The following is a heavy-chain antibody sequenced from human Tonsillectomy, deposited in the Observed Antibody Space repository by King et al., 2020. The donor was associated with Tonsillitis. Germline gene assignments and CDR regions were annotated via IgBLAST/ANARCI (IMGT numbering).Heavy chain of an antibody. CDR3: ARGLLYYDFWSGAGYMDV. V-gene: IGHV4-34*01. D-gene: IGHD3-3*01. Sequence: VQLQQWGAGLLKPSETLSLTCAVYGGSFSGYYWSWIRQPPGKGREGIGEINHSGSTNYNPSLKSRVTISVDTSKNQFSLKLSSVTAADTAVYYCARGLLYYDFWSGAGYMDVWGKGTTVTVSS. CDR1: GGSFSGYY. J-gene: IGHJ6*03. CDR2: INHSGST.